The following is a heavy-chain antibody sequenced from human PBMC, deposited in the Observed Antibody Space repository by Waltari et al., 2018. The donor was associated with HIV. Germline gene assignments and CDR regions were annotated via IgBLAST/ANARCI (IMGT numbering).Heavy chain of an antibody. V-gene: IGHV4-39*01. Sequence: QLQLQESGPGLVTPSETLSPTCTVSGDSISSSPYYWGWLRPPPGKGLEWIGSVYYLGSTYYSPSLKSRVTISLDTSKNRFSLKLNAVTAADTAVYYCARTYTGSSQYFQLWGQGTLVTVSS. CDR1: GDSISSSPYY. CDR2: VYYLGST. D-gene: IGHD1-26*01. J-gene: IGHJ1*01. CDR3: ARTYTGSSQYFQL.